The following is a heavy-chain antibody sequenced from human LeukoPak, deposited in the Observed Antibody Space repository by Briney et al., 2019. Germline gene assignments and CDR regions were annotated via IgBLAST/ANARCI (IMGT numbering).Heavy chain of an antibody. CDR1: GFTFSSYS. V-gene: IGHV3-48*04. J-gene: IGHJ4*02. D-gene: IGHD6-19*01. CDR3: ARQVSYSSGWYPI. Sequence: GGSLRLSCAASGFTFSSYSMNWVRQAPGKGLEWVSYISSSGSTIYYADSVKGRFTISRDNAKNSLYLQMNSLRAEDTAVYYCARQVSYSSGWYPIWGQGTLVTVSS. CDR2: ISSSGSTI.